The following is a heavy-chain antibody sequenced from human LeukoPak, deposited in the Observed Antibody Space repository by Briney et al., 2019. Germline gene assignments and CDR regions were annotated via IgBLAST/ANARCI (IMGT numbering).Heavy chain of an antibody. CDR2: ISSSSSYI. J-gene: IGHJ4*02. CDR1: GFTFSSYS. D-gene: IGHD3-16*01. V-gene: IGHV3-21*01. Sequence: EGSLRLSCAASGFTFSSYSMNWVRQAPGKGLEWVSSISSSSSYIYYADSVKGRFTISRDNAKNSLYLQMNSLRAEDTAVYYCAREGELGYYFDYWGQGTLVTVSS. CDR3: AREGELGYYFDY.